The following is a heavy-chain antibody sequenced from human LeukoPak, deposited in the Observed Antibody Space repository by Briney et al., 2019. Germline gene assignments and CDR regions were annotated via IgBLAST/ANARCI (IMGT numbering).Heavy chain of an antibody. Sequence: GGSLRLSCAASGFTFTNYFMAWIRQAPGKGLDWVANIKQDGSEKYYADSVRGRFTISRDNAENSPYLQMNSLRAEDTAVYYCARLYDSSGYRRFDYWGQGNLVTVSS. CDR1: GFTFTNYF. CDR3: ARLYDSSGYRRFDY. J-gene: IGHJ4*02. V-gene: IGHV3-7*01. D-gene: IGHD3-22*01. CDR2: IKQDGSEK.